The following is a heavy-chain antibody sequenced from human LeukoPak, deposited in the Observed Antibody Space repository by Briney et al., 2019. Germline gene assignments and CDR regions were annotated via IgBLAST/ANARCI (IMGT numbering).Heavy chain of an antibody. CDR2: ISGSGGTT. D-gene: IGHD4-17*01. CDR1: GFTFSSYS. Sequence: PGGSLRLSCAASGFTFSSYSMNWVRQAPGKGLEWVSTISGSGGTTSYADSVKGRFTFSRDNSKNMLYLQMNSLRVEDTAVYYCAKDLPDYGDYIEGYWGQGTLVTVSS. J-gene: IGHJ4*02. V-gene: IGHV3-23*01. CDR3: AKDLPDYGDYIEGY.